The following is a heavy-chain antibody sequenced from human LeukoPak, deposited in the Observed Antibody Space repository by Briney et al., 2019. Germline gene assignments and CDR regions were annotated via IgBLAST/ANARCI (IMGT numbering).Heavy chain of an antibody. CDR3: ARAYCGGDCYPVTYYYYYMDV. D-gene: IGHD2-21*01. V-gene: IGHV1-69*13. Sequence: SVKVSFKASGGTFSSYAISWVRQAPGQGLEWMGGIIPIFGTANYAQKFQGRVTITADESTSTAYMELSSLRSEDTAVYYCARAYCGGDCYPVTYYYYYMDVWGKGTTVTVSS. CDR1: GGTFSSYA. J-gene: IGHJ6*03. CDR2: IIPIFGTA.